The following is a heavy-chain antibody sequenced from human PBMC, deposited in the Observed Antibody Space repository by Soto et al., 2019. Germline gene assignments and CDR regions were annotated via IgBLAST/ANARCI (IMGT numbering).Heavy chain of an antibody. CDR2: INSDGSST. Sequence: GGSLRLSCAASGFTFSSYWMHWVRQAPGKGLVWVSRINSDGSSTSYADSVKGRFTISRDNAKNTLYLQMNSLRAEDTAVYYCASGVRLWELRVYYYYYMDVWGKGTTVTVSS. CDR1: GFTFSSYW. CDR3: ASGVRLWELRVYYYYYMDV. D-gene: IGHD1-26*01. J-gene: IGHJ6*03. V-gene: IGHV3-74*01.